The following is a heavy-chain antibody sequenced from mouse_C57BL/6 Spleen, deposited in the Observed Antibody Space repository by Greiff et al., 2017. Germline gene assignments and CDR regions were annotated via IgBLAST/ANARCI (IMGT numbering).Heavy chain of an antibody. CDR3: ARSLLSTGTYYYAMDY. Sequence: DVHLVESGGGLVQPGGSLSLSCAASGFTFTDYYMSWVRQPPGKALEWLGFIRNKANGYTTEYSASVKGRFTISRDNSQSILYLQMNALRAEDSATYYCARSLLSTGTYYYAMDYWGQGTSVTVSS. CDR1: GFTFTDYY. CDR2: IRNKANGYTT. D-gene: IGHD4-1*02. V-gene: IGHV7-3*01. J-gene: IGHJ4*01.